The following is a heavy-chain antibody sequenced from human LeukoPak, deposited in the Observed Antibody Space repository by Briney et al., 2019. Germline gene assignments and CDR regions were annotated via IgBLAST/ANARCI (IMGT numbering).Heavy chain of an antibody. CDR1: GGSFSGYY. V-gene: IGHV4-34*01. CDR2: INHSGST. J-gene: IGHJ4*02. CDR3: ASTYYDFWSGYPWDY. D-gene: IGHD3-3*01. Sequence: SETLSLTCTVYGGSFSGYYWSWIRQPPGKGLEWIGEINHSGSTNYNPSLKSRVTISVDTSKNQFSLKLSSVTSADTGVYCCASTYYDFWSGYPWDYWGQGTLVTVSS.